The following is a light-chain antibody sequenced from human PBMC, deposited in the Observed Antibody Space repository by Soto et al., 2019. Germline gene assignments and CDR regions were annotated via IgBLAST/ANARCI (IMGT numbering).Light chain of an antibody. Sequence: DIHMTQSPSTLSASVGDRVTIPCRASQSIADWLAWYQQKPGKAPKLLIYKASTLESGVPSRFSGSGSGTEFTLTISSLQPDDFATYSCQQYVAYPLTFGGGTQVDIK. CDR3: QQYVAYPLT. V-gene: IGKV1-5*03. CDR2: KAS. CDR1: QSIADW. J-gene: IGKJ4*01.